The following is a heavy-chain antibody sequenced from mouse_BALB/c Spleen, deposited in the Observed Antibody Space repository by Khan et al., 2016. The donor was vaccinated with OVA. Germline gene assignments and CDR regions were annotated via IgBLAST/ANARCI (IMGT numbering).Heavy chain of an antibody. D-gene: IGHD2-2*01. V-gene: IGHV1S135*01. CDR2: IDPFSGGT. J-gene: IGHJ3*01. Sequence: EVQLQESGPELMKPGASVKISCKASGYSFTSYYIHWVMQSHGTSLEWIGYIDPFSGGTTYNQKFKGQATLTVDKSSSTASIHLTNLTSEAPPASYCTRQGYGAWFAYWGQGTLVTVSA. CDR1: GYSFTSYY. CDR3: TRQGYGAWFAY.